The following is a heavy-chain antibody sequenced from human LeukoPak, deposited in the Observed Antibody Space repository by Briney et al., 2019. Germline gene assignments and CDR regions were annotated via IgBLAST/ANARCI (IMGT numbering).Heavy chain of an antibody. CDR2: ISSSGNTI. V-gene: IGHV3-11*04. D-gene: IGHD1-26*01. CDR3: ARVRWDLDY. J-gene: IGHJ4*02. CDR1: GFTFCDYA. Sequence: AGGSLRLSCTASGFTFCDYAMSWFRQAPGEGRECVAYISSSGNTIYYADSVKGRFTISRDNAKNSLYLQMNSLRAEDTAVYYCARVRWDLDYWGKGTLVTVSS.